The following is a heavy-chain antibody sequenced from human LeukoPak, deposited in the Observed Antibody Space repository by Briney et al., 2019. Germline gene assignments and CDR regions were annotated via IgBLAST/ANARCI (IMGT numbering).Heavy chain of an antibody. V-gene: IGHV3-48*04. CDR1: GFTFSSYN. J-gene: IGHJ6*04. CDR3: AELGITMIGGV. Sequence: GGSLRLSCAASGFTFSSYNLNWVRQAPGKGLEWISYISSSGSTIYYADSVKGRFTISRDNAKNSLYLQMNSLRAEDTAVYYCAELGITMIGGVWGKGTTVTISS. D-gene: IGHD3-10*02. CDR2: ISSSGSTI.